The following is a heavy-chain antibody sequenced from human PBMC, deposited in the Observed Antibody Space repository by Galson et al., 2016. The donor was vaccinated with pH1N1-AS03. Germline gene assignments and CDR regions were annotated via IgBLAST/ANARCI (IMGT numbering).Heavy chain of an antibody. D-gene: IGHD4/OR15-4a*01. J-gene: IGHJ4*02. CDR2: ISGNGFST. CDR3: ARGPVSYANYWFPPPDH. V-gene: IGHV3-64*01. CDR1: GFTFSSYA. Sequence: SLRLSCAVGGFTFSSYAMFWVRQAPGKGLEYVSAISGNGFSTYYANSVKDRFTVSRDNSKNTLYLQMGSLRVEDMAVYYCARGPVSYANYWFPPPDHWGQGTLVAVSS.